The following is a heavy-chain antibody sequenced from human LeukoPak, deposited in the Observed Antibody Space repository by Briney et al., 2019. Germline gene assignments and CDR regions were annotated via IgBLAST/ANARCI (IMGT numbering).Heavy chain of an antibody. V-gene: IGHV3-23*01. Sequence: PGGSLRPSCAASGFTFMNYAIKWVRQAPGKGLEWVSAISGSGTGTYYADSVKGRFTISRDNSKNTVYLQMHSLSAEDTARYYCAKDGRLNYDSSGYSDYWGQGTLVTVSS. CDR1: GFTFMNYA. D-gene: IGHD3-22*01. CDR3: AKDGRLNYDSSGYSDY. CDR2: ISGSGTGT. J-gene: IGHJ4*02.